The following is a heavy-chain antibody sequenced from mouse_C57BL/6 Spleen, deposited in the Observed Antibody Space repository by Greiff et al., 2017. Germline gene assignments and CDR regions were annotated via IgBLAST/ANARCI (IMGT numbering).Heavy chain of an antibody. CDR3: VRPTVVGYFDV. D-gene: IGHD1-1*01. CDR1: GFSFNTYA. J-gene: IGHJ1*03. CDR2: IRSKSNNYAT. Sequence: EVNLVESGGGLVQPKGSLKLSCAASGFSFNTYAMNWVRQAPGKGLEWVARIRSKSNNYATYYADSVKDRFTISRDDSESMLYLQMNNLKTEDTAMYYCVRPTVVGYFDVWGTGTTVTVSS. V-gene: IGHV10-1*01.